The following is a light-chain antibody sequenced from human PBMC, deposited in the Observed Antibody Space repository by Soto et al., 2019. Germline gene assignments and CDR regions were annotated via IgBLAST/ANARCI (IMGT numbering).Light chain of an antibody. CDR2: RTD. V-gene: IGLV1-47*01. CDR3: AAWDNSLRWV. Sequence: QSVLTQPPSASGAPEQTVTISCSGSSSNIGSNFVYWYQQVPGTAPKLLIYRTDQRPSGVPDRFSGSKPGASAYLAISGLRSDDEADYYCAAWDNSLRWVFGGGTKLTVL. CDR1: SSNIGSNF. J-gene: IGLJ3*02.